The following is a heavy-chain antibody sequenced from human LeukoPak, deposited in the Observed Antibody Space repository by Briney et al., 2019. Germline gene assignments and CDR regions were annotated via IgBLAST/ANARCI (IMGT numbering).Heavy chain of an antibody. CDR1: GYTLNELS. D-gene: IGHD1-14*01. J-gene: IGHJ3*02. Sequence: ASVKVSCQVFGYTLNELSMHWVRQAPGEGLEWMGSFDPEDGDAIYAQKFQGRVTMTEDTLTDTASMELSSLTSEDTAVYYCAIPNPALIGAFEIWGRGTMVTVSS. CDR2: FDPEDGDA. V-gene: IGHV1-24*01. CDR3: AIPNPALIGAFEI.